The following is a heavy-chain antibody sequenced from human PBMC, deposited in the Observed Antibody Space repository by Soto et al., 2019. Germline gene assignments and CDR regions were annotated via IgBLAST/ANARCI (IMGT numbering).Heavy chain of an antibody. CDR3: ARHIGPAATFYYYYGMDV. J-gene: IGHJ6*02. V-gene: IGHV5-51*01. D-gene: IGHD2-2*01. CDR2: IYPGDSDT. Sequence: PGESLKISCKGSGYSFTSYWIGWVRQVPGKGLEWMGIIYPGDSDTRYSPSFQGQVTISADKSISTAYLQWSSLKASDTAMYYCARHIGPAATFYYYYGMDVWGQGTTVTVSS. CDR1: GYSFTSYW.